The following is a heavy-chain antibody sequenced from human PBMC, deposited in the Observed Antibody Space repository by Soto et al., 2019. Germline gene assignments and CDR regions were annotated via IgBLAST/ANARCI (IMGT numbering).Heavy chain of an antibody. CDR3: ARGYCSSTSCQYYFDF. V-gene: IGHV1-3*01. CDR2: INGGDGDT. CDR1: GYTFTGYA. D-gene: IGHD2-2*01. Sequence: ASVKVSCKASGYTFTGYAIHWVRQAPGQRHEWMGWINGGDGDTKYSQKFQGRVTITRDTSASTAYMELTSLGSEDTAVYHCARGYCSSTSCQYYFDFWGQGTLVTVSS. J-gene: IGHJ4*02.